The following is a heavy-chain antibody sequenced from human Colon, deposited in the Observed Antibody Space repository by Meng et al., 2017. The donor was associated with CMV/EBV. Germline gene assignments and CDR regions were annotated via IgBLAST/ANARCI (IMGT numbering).Heavy chain of an antibody. CDR3: ARDHHLSGFLDV. J-gene: IGHJ6*02. CDR2: ISFSSTHI. V-gene: IGHV3-21*01. D-gene: IGHD1-26*01. Sequence: GESLKISCEASGFTVSTYSLNWVRQAPGKGLEWISSISFSSTHIYYADSVKGRFTISRDNDKNSLYLQMDSLRAEDTAVYWCARDHHLSGFLDVWGRGTTVTVSS. CDR1: GFTVSTYS.